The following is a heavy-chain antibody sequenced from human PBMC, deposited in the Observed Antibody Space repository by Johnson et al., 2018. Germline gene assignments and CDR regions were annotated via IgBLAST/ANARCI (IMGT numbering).Heavy chain of an antibody. D-gene: IGHD1-14*01. J-gene: IGHJ3*02. CDR2: IYIDGST. Sequence: VQLQESGGGLVQPGGSLRLSCGASGFTVSSNFMSWVRQAPGKGLEWVSVIYIDGSTYYADSVKGRFTISRDTYKNTLYLQMKSLRPEDTAVYYCARRSPLTISWGDAFDIWGQGTMVTVSS. V-gene: IGHV3-66*02. CDR3: ARRSPLTISWGDAFDI. CDR1: GFTVSSNF.